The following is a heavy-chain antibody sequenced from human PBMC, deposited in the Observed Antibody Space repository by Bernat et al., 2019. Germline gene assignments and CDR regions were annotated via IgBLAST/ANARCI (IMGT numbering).Heavy chain of an antibody. D-gene: IGHD6-19*01. V-gene: IGHV4-38-2*02. CDR2: IYHSGST. J-gene: IGHJ4*02. CDR3: ARAKYSSGGFEGRTTHQGFFDY. Sequence: VSGYSISSGYYCGWIRQPPGKGLEWIGSIYHSGSTYYNPSLKSRVTISVDTSKNQFSLKLSSVTAADTAVYYCARAKYSSGGFEGRTTHQGFFDYWGQGTLV. CDR1: GYSISSGYY.